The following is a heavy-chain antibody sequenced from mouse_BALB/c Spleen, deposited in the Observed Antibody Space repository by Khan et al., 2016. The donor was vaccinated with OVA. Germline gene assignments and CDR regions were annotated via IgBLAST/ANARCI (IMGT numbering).Heavy chain of an antibody. D-gene: IGHD2-14*01. Sequence: VQLQQSGAELARPGASVKMSCKASGYTFTSYTIHWIKLRPGQGLEWIGYINPSNGYTNYNQNFKDRVTLTADKSSTTAYMQLSSLTSDDSAVYNCVRDGTYHRNDGWFAYWGQGTLVTVSA. V-gene: IGHV1-4*01. CDR1: GYTFTSYT. CDR2: INPSNGYT. J-gene: IGHJ3*01. CDR3: VRDGTYHRNDGWFAY.